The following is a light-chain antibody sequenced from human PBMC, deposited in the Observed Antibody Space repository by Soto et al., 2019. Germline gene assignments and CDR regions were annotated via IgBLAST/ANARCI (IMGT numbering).Light chain of an antibody. J-gene: IGKJ3*01. CDR1: QSVSSY. Sequence: EIVLTQSPATLSLSPGERATLSCRASQSVSSYLAWYQQKPGQAPRLLIYGASSRATGIPDRFSGSGSGTDFTLTISRLEPEDFAVYYCHQYGSSPQAFGPGTKVDIK. CDR3: HQYGSSPQA. V-gene: IGKV3-20*01. CDR2: GAS.